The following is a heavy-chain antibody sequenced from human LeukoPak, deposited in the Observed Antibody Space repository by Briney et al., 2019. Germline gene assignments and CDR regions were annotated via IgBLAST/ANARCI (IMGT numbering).Heavy chain of an antibody. CDR3: ARAGRDIVVVPASDL. D-gene: IGHD2-2*01. J-gene: IGHJ2*01. CDR2: IYYSGST. Sequence: SETLSLTCSVSGDSISSRSYYWGWIRQPPGKGLEWIGSIYYSGSTYYNPSLKSRVTISVDTSKNQFSLKLNSVTATDTAVYYCARAGRDIVVVPASDLWGRGTLVTVSS. V-gene: IGHV4-39*01. CDR1: GDSISSRSYY.